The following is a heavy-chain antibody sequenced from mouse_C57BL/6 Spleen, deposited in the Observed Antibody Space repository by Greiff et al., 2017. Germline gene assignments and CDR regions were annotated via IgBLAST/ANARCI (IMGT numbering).Heavy chain of an antibody. CDR3: ARGDTMVRDY. CDR2: IYPRSGNT. Sequence: VQLQQSGAELARPGASVKLSCKASGYTFTSYGISWVKQRTGQGLEWIGEIYPRSGNTYYTEKFKGKATLTADKSSSTAYMEFRSLTSEDSAVYFCARGDTMVRDYWGQGTTLTVSS. V-gene: IGHV1-81*01. D-gene: IGHD2-1*01. J-gene: IGHJ2*01. CDR1: GYTFTSYG.